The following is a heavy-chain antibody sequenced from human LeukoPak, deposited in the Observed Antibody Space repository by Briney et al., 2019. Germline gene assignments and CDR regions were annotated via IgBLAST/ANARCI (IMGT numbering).Heavy chain of an antibody. V-gene: IGHV4-59*12. CDR1: GGSITSYY. Sequence: SETLSLTCSVAGGSITSYYWSWIRQPPGKGLEWIGFIHYSGSTNYNPSLKSRVTISVDTSKNQFSLELSSVTAADTAVYYCARESGGYGDYHHWGQGTLVTVSS. J-gene: IGHJ5*02. CDR3: ARESGGYGDYHH. D-gene: IGHD4-17*01. CDR2: IHYSGST.